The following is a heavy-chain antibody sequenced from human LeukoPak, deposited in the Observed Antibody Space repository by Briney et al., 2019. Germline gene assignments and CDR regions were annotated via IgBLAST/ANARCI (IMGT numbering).Heavy chain of an antibody. CDR3: ARDLAYSRLDY. D-gene: IGHD5-18*01. Sequence: KAGGSLRLSCAVSGLTFSSSWMDWVRQAPGKGLEWVASINPDRNKKYSADSVKGRFTISRDNAENSLYLQMNSLRVEDTAFYYCARDLAYSRLDYWGQGMLVTVSS. CDR2: INPDRNKK. V-gene: IGHV3-7*01. CDR1: GLTFSSSW. J-gene: IGHJ4*02.